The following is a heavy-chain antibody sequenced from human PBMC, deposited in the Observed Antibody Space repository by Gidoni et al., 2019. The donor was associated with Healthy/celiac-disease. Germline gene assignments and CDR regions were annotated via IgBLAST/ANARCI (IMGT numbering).Heavy chain of an antibody. CDR3: AKDLSGSYSAFDI. CDR1: GFTFSSYG. Sequence: QVQLVESGGGVVQPGRSLRLSCAASGFTFSSYGMHWVRPAPGTGLEVGAVISYEGSNKYYADSVKCRFSISRDNSKNTLYLQMNSLRADDTAVYYCAKDLSGSYSAFDIWGQGTMVTVSS. J-gene: IGHJ3*02. D-gene: IGHD1-26*01. CDR2: ISYEGSNK. V-gene: IGHV3-30*18.